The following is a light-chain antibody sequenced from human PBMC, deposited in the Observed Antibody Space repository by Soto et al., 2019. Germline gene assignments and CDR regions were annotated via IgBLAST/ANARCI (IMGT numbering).Light chain of an antibody. CDR2: DVN. CDR1: SSDVGSYNY. CDR3: CSYTSSSAVI. V-gene: IGLV2-14*01. Sequence: QSALTQPASMSGSLGQSITISCTGTSSDVGSYNYVSWYQQHPGKALKVLIYDVNHRPSGVSNRFSGSKSGSTASLTISGLQAEDEADYFCCSYTSSSAVIFGGGTKVTVL. J-gene: IGLJ2*01.